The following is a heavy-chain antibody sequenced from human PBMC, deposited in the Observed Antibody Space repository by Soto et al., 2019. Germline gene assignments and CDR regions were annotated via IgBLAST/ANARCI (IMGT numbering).Heavy chain of an antibody. Sequence: GGSLRLSCAASGFTFSSYSMNWVRQAPGKGLEWVSSISSSSSYIYYADSVKGRFTISRDNAKNSLYLQMNSLRAEDTAVYYCARDRCSSTSCYFGWGQGTLVTVSS. CDR3: ARDRCSSTSCYFG. D-gene: IGHD2-2*01. CDR2: ISSSSSYI. V-gene: IGHV3-21*01. CDR1: GFTFSSYS. J-gene: IGHJ4*02.